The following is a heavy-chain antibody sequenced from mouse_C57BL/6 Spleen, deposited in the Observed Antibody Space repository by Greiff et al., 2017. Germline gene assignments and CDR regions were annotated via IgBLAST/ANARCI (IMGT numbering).Heavy chain of an antibody. CDR3: ARTNYGSSSFFYFDY. CDR1: GFSLTSYA. D-gene: IGHD1-1*01. Sequence: VQLQQSGPGLVAPSQSLSITCTVSGFSLTSYAISWVRQPPGKGLEWLGVIWTGGGTNYNSALKSRLSISKDNSKSQVFLKMNSLQTDDTARYYCARTNYGSSSFFYFDYWGQGTTLTVSS. CDR2: IWTGGGT. V-gene: IGHV2-9-1*01. J-gene: IGHJ2*01.